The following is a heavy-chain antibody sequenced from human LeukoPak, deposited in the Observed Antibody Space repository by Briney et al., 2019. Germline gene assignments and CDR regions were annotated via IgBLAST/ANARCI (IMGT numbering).Heavy chain of an antibody. D-gene: IGHD4/OR15-4a*01. J-gene: IGHJ4*02. CDR2: ISSSSSTI. Sequence: GGSLRLSCAASGFTFSSYSMNWVRQAPGKGLEWVSYISSSSSTIYYADSVKGRFTISRDNSKNTLYLQMNSLRAEDTAVYYCAKIGANVGFWGQGTLVTVSS. CDR1: GFTFSSYS. V-gene: IGHV3-48*01. CDR3: AKIGANVGF.